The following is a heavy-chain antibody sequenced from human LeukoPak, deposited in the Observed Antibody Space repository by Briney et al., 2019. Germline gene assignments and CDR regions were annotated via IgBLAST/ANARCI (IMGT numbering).Heavy chain of an antibody. D-gene: IGHD3-3*01. Sequence: GGSLRLSCPASGFIFGGYAMHWVRQAPGKGLQWLAVISYDGGKTYYADSVGGRFTISRDNSKSTVYLEINSLRSEDTAIYYCARGFNDFWSGSQLEYWGQGTLVTVSS. J-gene: IGHJ4*02. CDR2: ISYDGGKT. CDR1: GFIFGGYA. V-gene: IGHV3-30-3*01. CDR3: ARGFNDFWSGSQLEY.